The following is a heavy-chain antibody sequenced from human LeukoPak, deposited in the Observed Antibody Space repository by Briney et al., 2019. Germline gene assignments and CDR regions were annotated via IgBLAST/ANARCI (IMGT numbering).Heavy chain of an antibody. CDR1: GGTFSSYA. D-gene: IGHD5-12*01. J-gene: IGHJ3*02. CDR2: IIPILGIA. V-gene: IGHV1-69*04. CDR3: ARGGPYSGYDYNLAVAGHRWAFDI. Sequence: WASVKVSCKASGGTFSSYAISWVRQAPGQGLEWMGRIIPILGIANYAQRFQGRVTITADKSTSTAYMELSSLRSEDTAVYYCARGGPYSGYDYNLAVAGHRWAFDIWGQGTMVTVSS.